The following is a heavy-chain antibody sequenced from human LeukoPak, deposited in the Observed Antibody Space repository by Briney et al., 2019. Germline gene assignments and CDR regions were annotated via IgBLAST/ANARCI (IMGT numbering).Heavy chain of an antibody. CDR1: GFTFSNYA. D-gene: IGHD3-10*01. CDR2: ISSDGRNT. Sequence: TGGSLRLSCAASGFTFSNYAIHWVRQAPGKGLEWVAVISSDGRNTYYADSVKGRFTISRDNSKNTLYLQMNSLRAEDTAVYYCAKDARLRQWFGDTSDPAYYFDYWGQGTLVTVSS. J-gene: IGHJ4*02. CDR3: AKDARLRQWFGDTSDPAYYFDY. V-gene: IGHV3-30*04.